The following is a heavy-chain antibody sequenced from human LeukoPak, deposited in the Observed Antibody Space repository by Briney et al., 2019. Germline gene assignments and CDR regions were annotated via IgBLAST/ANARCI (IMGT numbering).Heavy chain of an antibody. J-gene: IGHJ4*02. Sequence: ASVKVSCKASGYTFTSYGISWVRQAPGQGLEWMGWISAYNGNTNYAQKLQGRVTMTTDTSTSTAYMELRSLRSDDTAVYYCARVLTYYDFWSGYYYYFDYWGQGTLVTVSS. CDR2: ISAYNGNT. CDR3: ARVLTYYDFWSGYYYYFDY. V-gene: IGHV1-18*01. CDR1: GYTFTSYG. D-gene: IGHD3-3*01.